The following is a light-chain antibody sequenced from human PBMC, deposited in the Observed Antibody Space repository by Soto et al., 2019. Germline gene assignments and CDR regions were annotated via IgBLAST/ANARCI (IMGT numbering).Light chain of an antibody. CDR3: LHYGRSPPYT. CDR1: QRISSSY. Sequence: EVAVTQSPGTLSLSPGERATISCRASQRISSSYLAWYQHKPGQAPRLLLYGASSRATGIPDRFSGSGSGTAFTLTISRLEPEDFAVYYCLHYGRSPPYTFGQRTKLEIK. J-gene: IGKJ2*01. CDR2: GAS. V-gene: IGKV3-20*01.